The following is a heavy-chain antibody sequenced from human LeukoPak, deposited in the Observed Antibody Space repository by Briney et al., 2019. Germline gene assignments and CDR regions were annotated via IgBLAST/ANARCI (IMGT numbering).Heavy chain of an antibody. D-gene: IGHD3-9*01. CDR2: IYYTGST. CDR1: GGSISYYY. J-gene: IGHJ5*02. V-gene: IGHV4-59*01. CDR3: ARGGTYNDILSFDP. Sequence: SETLSLTCTVSGGSISYYYWTWIRQSPGKVLEWIGQIYYTGSTYCNPSLKRRVTISVDTSRNQFSLNLTSVTAADTAVYYCARGGTYNDILSFDPWGQGTLVTVSS.